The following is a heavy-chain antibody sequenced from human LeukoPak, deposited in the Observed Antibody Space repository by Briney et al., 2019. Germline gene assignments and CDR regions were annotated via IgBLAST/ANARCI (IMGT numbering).Heavy chain of an antibody. V-gene: IGHV3-30*04. CDR1: GFTFSSYA. CDR2: ISYDGSNK. Sequence: GRSLRLSCAASGFTFSSYAMHWVRQAPGKGLEWVAVISYDGSNKYYADSVKGRFTISRDNSKNTLYLQMNSLRVEDTAVYYCARSMVGEWLFLALDIWGQGTKVTVSS. CDR3: ARSMVGEWLFLALDI. D-gene: IGHD3-3*01. J-gene: IGHJ3*02.